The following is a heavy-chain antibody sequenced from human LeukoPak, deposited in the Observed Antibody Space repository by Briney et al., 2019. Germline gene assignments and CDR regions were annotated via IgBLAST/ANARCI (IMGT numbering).Heavy chain of an antibody. D-gene: IGHD6-13*01. CDR2: IHYDGSSV. CDR3: VRGLISAAGTFDY. Sequence: GGSLRLSCAASGFIFSSFGMHWVRQAPGKGLEWAAFIHYDGSSVHYADSVKGRFTISRDNSKNTLYLQMNSLREEDTAVYYCVRGLISAAGTFDYWGQGTLVTVSS. J-gene: IGHJ4*02. V-gene: IGHV3-30*02. CDR1: GFIFSSFG.